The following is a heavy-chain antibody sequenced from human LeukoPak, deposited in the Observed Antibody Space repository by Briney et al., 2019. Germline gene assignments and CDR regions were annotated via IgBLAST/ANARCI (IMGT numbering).Heavy chain of an antibody. V-gene: IGHV3-53*01. CDR3: AREPIAAAGTLGDY. CDR2: IYSGGST. D-gene: IGHD6-13*01. CDR1: GFTVSSNY. Sequence: GGSLRLSCAASGFTVSSNYMSWVRQAPGEGLEWVSVIYSGGSTYCADSVKGRFTISRDNSKNTLYLQMSSLRAEDTAVYYCAREPIAAAGTLGDYWGQGNLVTVSS. J-gene: IGHJ4*02.